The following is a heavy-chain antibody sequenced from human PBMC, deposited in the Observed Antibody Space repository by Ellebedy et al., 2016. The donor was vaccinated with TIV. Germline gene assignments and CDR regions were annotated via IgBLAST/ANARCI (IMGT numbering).Heavy chain of an antibody. CDR2: MNPHGNT. Sequence: ASVKVSXKASGDTFTNFDINWVRQAAGQGLEWMGWMNPHGNTGYAQKFLSRVTLSRDTSISTAYMELSSLRSEDTAVYYCARYISGSGFHHWGQGTLVTVSS. V-gene: IGHV1-8*02. CDR3: ARYISGSGFHH. CDR1: GDTFTNFD. D-gene: IGHD5-18*01. J-gene: IGHJ4*02.